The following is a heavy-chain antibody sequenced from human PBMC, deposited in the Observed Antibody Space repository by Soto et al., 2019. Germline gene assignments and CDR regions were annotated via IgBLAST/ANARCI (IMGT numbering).Heavy chain of an antibody. V-gene: IGHV4-34*01. CDR2: INHSGST. D-gene: IGHD6-19*01. Sequence: QVQLQQWGAGLLKPSETLSLTCAVYGGSFSGYYWSWIRQPPGKGLEWIGEINHSGSTNYNPSLNSRVTISVDTSKNQFSLKLSSVTAADTAVYYCARVNAWAVAGTEYFDYWGQGTLVTVSS. J-gene: IGHJ4*02. CDR3: ARVNAWAVAGTEYFDY. CDR1: GGSFSGYY.